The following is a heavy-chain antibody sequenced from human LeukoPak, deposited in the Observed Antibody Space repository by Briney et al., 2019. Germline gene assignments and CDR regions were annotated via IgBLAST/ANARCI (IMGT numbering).Heavy chain of an antibody. Sequence: SETLSLTCTVSGGSISSYYWSWIRQPPGKGLEWIGYIYTSGSTNYNPSLKSRVTISVDTSKNQFSLKLSSVTAADTAVYYCARVLGGVQRVTAIPLYNWFDPWGQGTLVTVSS. D-gene: IGHD2-21*02. CDR3: ARVLGGVQRVTAIPLYNWFDP. CDR1: GGSISSYY. V-gene: IGHV4-4*09. J-gene: IGHJ5*02. CDR2: IYTSGST.